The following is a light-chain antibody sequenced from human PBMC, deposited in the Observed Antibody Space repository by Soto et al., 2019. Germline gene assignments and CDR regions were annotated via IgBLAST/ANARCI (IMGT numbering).Light chain of an antibody. CDR1: SSNIGSNS. CDR3: AACDDSLNGPV. V-gene: IGLV1-44*01. J-gene: IGLJ1*01. Sequence: QSVLTQPPSASGTPGQRVSISCSGSSSNIGSNSVNWYQQLPGTAPKPLIYSNNQRPSGVTDRISGSKSGTSASLAISGLQSEDEADYYCAACDDSLNGPVFGTGPKLTVL. CDR2: SNN.